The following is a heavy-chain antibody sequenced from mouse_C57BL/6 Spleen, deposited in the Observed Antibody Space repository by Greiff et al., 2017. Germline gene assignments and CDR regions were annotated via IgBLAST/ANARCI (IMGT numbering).Heavy chain of an antibody. CDR2: IDPENGDT. J-gene: IGHJ2*01. V-gene: IGHV14-4*01. Sequence: DVKLEESGAELVRPGASVKLSCTASGFNIKDDYMHWVKQRPEQGLEWIGWIDPENGDTEYASKFQGKATITADTSSNTAYLQLSSLTSEDTAVYYCTTGGYGSSYRDYWGQGTTLTVSS. CDR3: TTGGYGSSYRDY. D-gene: IGHD1-1*01. CDR1: GFNIKDDY.